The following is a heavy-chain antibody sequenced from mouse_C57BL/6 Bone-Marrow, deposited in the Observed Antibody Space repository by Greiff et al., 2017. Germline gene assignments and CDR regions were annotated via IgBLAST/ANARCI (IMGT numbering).Heavy chain of an antibody. V-gene: IGHV10-1*01. CDR1: GFSFNTYA. CDR2: IRSKSNNYAT. D-gene: IGHD2-2*01. Sequence: EAGGGLVQPKGSLKLSCAASGFSFNTYAMNWVRQAPGKGLEWVARIRSKSNNYATYYADSVKDRFTISRDDSESMLYLQMNNLKTEDTAMYYCVRHSGVTTGFAYWGQGTLVTVSA. CDR3: VRHSGVTTGFAY. J-gene: IGHJ3*01.